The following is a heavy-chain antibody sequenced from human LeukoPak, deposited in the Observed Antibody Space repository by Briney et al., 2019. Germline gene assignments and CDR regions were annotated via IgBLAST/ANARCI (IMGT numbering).Heavy chain of an antibody. Sequence: GGSLRLSCAASGFTFSSYAMHWVRQAPGKGLEWVAVISYDGSNKYYADSVKGRFTISRDNSKNTLYLQMNSLRAEDTAVYYCARVSRYYLTATTGGYFDYWGQGTLVTVSS. CDR1: GFTFSSYA. V-gene: IGHV3-30-3*01. D-gene: IGHD3-22*01. CDR3: ARVSRYYLTATTGGYFDY. CDR2: ISYDGSNK. J-gene: IGHJ4*02.